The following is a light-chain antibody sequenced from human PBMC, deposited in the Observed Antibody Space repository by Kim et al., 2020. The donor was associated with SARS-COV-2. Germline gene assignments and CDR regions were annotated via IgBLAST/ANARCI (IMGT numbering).Light chain of an antibody. V-gene: IGKV3D-15*01. CDR3: QQYYNWPRT. Sequence: ERVLTQSPATLSVSPEERATLSCRASQYISSSLAWYQQKPGQPPRLLIHGASTRATGIPARFSGSGSGTDFTLTISSLQFEDSAVYYCQQYYNWPRTFGQGTKVDIK. CDR2: GAS. J-gene: IGKJ1*01. CDR1: QYISSS.